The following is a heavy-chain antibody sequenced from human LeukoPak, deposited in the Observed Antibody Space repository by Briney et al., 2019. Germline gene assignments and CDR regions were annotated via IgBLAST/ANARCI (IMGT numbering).Heavy chain of an antibody. CDR1: GFTFSSYE. CDR2: ISGSGSTI. CDR3: ARASDSSGYYSYFDH. J-gene: IGHJ1*01. Sequence: GGSLRLSCAASGFTFSSYEMNWVRQAPGKGLEWVSYISGSGSTIYYADSVKGRFTISRDNAKNSLYLQMNSLRAEDTAVYYCARASDSSGYYSYFDHWGQGTLVTVSS. D-gene: IGHD3-22*01. V-gene: IGHV3-48*03.